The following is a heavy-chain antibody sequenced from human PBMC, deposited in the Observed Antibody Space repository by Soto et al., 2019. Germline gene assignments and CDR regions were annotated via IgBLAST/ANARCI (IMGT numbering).Heavy chain of an antibody. Sequence: SVKVSCKASGGTFSSYAISWVRQAPGQGLEWMGGIIPIFGTANYAQKFQGRVTITADESTSTAYMELSSLRSEDTAVYYCDVTIFGVVTTPDGMDVWGQGTTVTVSS. V-gene: IGHV1-69*13. D-gene: IGHD3-3*01. CDR3: DVTIFGVVTTPDGMDV. J-gene: IGHJ6*02. CDR2: IIPIFGTA. CDR1: GGTFSSYA.